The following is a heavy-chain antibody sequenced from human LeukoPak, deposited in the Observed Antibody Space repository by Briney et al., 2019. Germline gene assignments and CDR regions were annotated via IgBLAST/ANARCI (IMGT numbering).Heavy chain of an antibody. CDR2: ALYTGST. D-gene: IGHD5-18*01. CDR1: GGSISSYF. CDR3: ATDNGYSYGIDY. V-gene: IGHV4-59*01. J-gene: IGHJ4*02. Sequence: SETLSLTCSVSGGSISSYFWSWIRQPPGKGLEWVGYALYTGSTEYNPALKSRVTISLDTSNNQFSLRLSSVTAADTAVYYCATDNGYSYGIDYWGQGRLVTVSS.